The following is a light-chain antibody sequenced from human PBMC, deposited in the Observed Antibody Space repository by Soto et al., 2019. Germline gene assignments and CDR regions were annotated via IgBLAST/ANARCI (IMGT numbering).Light chain of an antibody. CDR1: SSDVGSYYL. CDR2: EGS. Sequence: QSALTQPASVSGSPGQSITISCTGTSSDVGSYYLVSWYQQHPGKAPKLMIYEGSKRPSGVSNRFSGSRSGNTASLTISGLQAEDEADYYCCSYAGSSTFVVFGGGTQLTVL. J-gene: IGLJ2*01. CDR3: CSYAGSSTFVV. V-gene: IGLV2-23*03.